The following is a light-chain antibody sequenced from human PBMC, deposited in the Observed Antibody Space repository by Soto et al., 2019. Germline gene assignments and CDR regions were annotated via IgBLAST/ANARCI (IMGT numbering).Light chain of an antibody. V-gene: IGLV2-14*03. J-gene: IGLJ1*01. CDR1: SSDVGGYDY. CDR2: DVN. Sequence: SVLTQPAPGSGSPGQSIAFSCTGTSSDVGGYDYVSWYQQLPGKAPKLMIYDVNNRPSGASNRFSGSKSGNTASLTISGLQAEDEADYYCSSYTSSSTHVFGTGTKVTVL. CDR3: SSYTSSSTHV.